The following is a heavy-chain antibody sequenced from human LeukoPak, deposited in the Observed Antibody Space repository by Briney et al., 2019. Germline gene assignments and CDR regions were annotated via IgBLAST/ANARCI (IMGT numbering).Heavy chain of an antibody. D-gene: IGHD5-12*01. CDR2: ISYDGSNK. Sequence: GGSLRLSCAASGFTFSSYAMHWVRQAPGKGLEWVAVISYDGSNKYYADSVKGRFTISRDNSKNTLYLQMNSPRAEDTAVYYCARSRLADSGYDEFDYWGQGTLVTVSS. CDR1: GFTFSSYA. J-gene: IGHJ4*02. V-gene: IGHV3-30*04. CDR3: ARSRLADSGYDEFDY.